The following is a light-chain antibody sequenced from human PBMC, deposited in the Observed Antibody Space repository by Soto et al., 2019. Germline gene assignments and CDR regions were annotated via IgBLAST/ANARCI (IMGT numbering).Light chain of an antibody. J-gene: IGKJ2*01. CDR2: KVS. CDR1: QSLVHSDGNTH. CDR3: MQGTHWPYT. Sequence: DVVMTQSPLSLPVTLGQPASISCRSTQSLVHSDGNTHLNWFQQRPGQSPRRLICKVSNRDSGVPDRFSGSASGTDFTLKISRVEAEDVGVYYCMQGTHWPYTFVQGTKLEIK. V-gene: IGKV2-30*02.